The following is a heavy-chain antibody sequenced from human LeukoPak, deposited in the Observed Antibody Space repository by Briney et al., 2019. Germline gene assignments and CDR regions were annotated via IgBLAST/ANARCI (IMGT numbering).Heavy chain of an antibody. J-gene: IGHJ6*02. D-gene: IGHD3-10*01. CDR2: INQDGSQK. CDR3: AILIYGSGRRLSDV. V-gene: IGHV3-7*01. CDR1: GFTFSSYW. Sequence: GGSLRLSCAVSGFTFSSYWMSWFRQAPGKGLEWVANINQDGSQKFSVDSVKGRFTISRDNAKNSLSLQMNSLRAEDTAVYYCAILIYGSGRRLSDVWGQGTTVTVSS.